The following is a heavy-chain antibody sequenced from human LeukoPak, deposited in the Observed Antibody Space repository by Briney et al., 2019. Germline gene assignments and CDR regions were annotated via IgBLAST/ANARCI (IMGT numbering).Heavy chain of an antibody. V-gene: IGHV1-69*06. CDR3: ARDRPIYCSGGSCCLFDY. CDR1: GGTFSSYA. J-gene: IGHJ4*02. CDR2: IIPIFGTA. D-gene: IGHD2-15*01. Sequence: SVKVSCKASGGTFSSYAISWVRQAPGQGLEWMGEIIPIFGTANYAQKFQGRVTITADKSTSTAYMELSSLRSEDTAVYYCARDRPIYCSGGSCCLFDYWGQGTLVTVSS.